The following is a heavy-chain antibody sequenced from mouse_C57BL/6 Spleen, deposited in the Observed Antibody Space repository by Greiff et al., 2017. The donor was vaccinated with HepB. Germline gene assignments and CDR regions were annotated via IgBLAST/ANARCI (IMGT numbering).Heavy chain of an antibody. Sequence: VQLQQSGAELVKPGASVKISCNASGYAFSIYWMNWVKQRPGKGLEWIGKIYPGDGDTNYNGKFKGKATLTVDKSSSTAYRQLSNLTSEDSAVYCCANWDYARSYPYFDNWGQGTTLTVSS. J-gene: IGHJ2*01. CDR1: GYAFSIYW. CDR2: IYPGDGDT. CDR3: ANWDYARSYPYFDN. D-gene: IGHD1-1*01. V-gene: IGHV1-80*01.